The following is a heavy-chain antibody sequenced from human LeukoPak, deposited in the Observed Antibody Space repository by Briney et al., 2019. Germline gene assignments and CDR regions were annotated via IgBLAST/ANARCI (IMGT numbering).Heavy chain of an antibody. CDR1: GGSISSGGYY. D-gene: IGHD5-12*01. CDR2: IYYSGST. V-gene: IGHV4-31*03. J-gene: IGHJ4*02. CDR3: ASADIVATTAVGFFDY. Sequence: PSETLSLTCTVSGGSISSGGYYWSWIRQHPGKGLERIGYIYYSGSTYYNPSLKSRVTISVDTSKNQFSLKLSSVTAADTAVYYCASADIVATTAVGFFDYWGQGTLVTVSS.